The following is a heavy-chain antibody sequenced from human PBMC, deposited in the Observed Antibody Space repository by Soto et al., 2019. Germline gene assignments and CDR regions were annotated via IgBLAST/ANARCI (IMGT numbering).Heavy chain of an antibody. CDR3: VKDRRGSFRAFDY. Sequence: PGGPLRLSCSASGFTFSSFAMHWVRQASGKGLEYVSAISSNGGSTSYADSVKGRFIISRDNTQNTLYLQMSGLRTEDTAVYYCVKDRRGSFRAFDYWGQGTVVTVSS. V-gene: IGHV3-64D*08. CDR1: GFTFSSFA. D-gene: IGHD3-10*01. CDR2: ISSNGGST. J-gene: IGHJ4*02.